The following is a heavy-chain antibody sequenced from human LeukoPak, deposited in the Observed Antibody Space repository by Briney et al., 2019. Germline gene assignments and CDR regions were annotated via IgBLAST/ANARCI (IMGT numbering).Heavy chain of an antibody. CDR2: ILYGGNT. V-gene: IGHV4-59*01. CDR3: ARGASDYDILTGYIPAPFDY. J-gene: IGHJ4*02. Sequence: SETLSLTCAVYGGSISGYYWSWIRQPPGKGLECIGYILYGGNTNYNPSLKSRVIISVDTSKNQFSLKLNSVTAADTAVYYCARGASDYDILTGYIPAPFDYWGQGTLVTVSS. D-gene: IGHD3-9*01. CDR1: GGSISGYY.